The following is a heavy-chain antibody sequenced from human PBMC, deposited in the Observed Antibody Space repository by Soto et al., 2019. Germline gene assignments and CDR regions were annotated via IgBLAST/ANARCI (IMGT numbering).Heavy chain of an antibody. V-gene: IGHV1-18*03. Sequence: ASVKVSCKASGYTFTSYGISWVRQAPGQGLEGMGWISAYNGNTNSAQKLQGRVTMTTDTSTSTAYMKLRSLRSDDMALYYCARDAPDYDSSGLPGYWGQGTLVTVSS. CDR3: ARDAPDYDSSGLPGY. J-gene: IGHJ4*02. CDR2: ISAYNGNT. D-gene: IGHD3-22*01. CDR1: GYTFTSYG.